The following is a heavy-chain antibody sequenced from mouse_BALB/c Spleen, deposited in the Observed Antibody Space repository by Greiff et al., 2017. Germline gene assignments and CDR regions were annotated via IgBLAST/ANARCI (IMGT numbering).Heavy chain of an antibody. J-gene: IGHJ3*01. D-gene: IGHD1-1*01. CDR1: GFTFSSFG. V-gene: IGHV5-17*02. CDR3: ARNYYGSSGFAY. Sequence: EVQRVESGGGLVQPGGSRKLSCAASGFTFSSFGMHWVRQAPAKGLEWVAYISSGSSTIYYADTVKGRFTISRDNPKNTLFLQMTSLRAEDTAMYYCARNYYGSSGFAYWGQGTLVTVSA. CDR2: ISSGSSTI.